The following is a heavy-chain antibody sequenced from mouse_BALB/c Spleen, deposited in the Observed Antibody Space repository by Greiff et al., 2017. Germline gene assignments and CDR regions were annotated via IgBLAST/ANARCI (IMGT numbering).Heavy chain of an antibody. D-gene: IGHD1-1*01. J-gene: IGHJ1*01. CDR1: GYTFTSYY. CDR3: ARSGYYGSSSSYWYFDV. Sequence: QVQLQQSGPELVKPGASVRISCKASGYTFTSYYIHWVKQRPGQGLEWIGWIYPGNVNTKYNEKFKGKATLTADKSSSTAYMQLSSLTSEDSAVYFCARSGYYGSSSSYWYFDVWGAGTTVTVSS. CDR2: IYPGNVNT. V-gene: IGHV1S56*01.